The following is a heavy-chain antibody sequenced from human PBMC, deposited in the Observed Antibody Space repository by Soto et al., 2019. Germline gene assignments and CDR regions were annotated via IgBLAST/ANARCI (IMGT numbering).Heavy chain of an antibody. Sequence: PSETLSLTCTVSGCSISSSSYYWGWIRQPPGEGLEWIGSIYYSGSTYYNPSLRSRVTISVDTSKNQVSLRLSSVTAADTAIYYCARDIRYIGSFYYFDYWGQGSPVTVS. J-gene: IGHJ4*02. CDR3: ARDIRYIGSFYYFDY. D-gene: IGHD3-10*01. V-gene: IGHV4-39*07. CDR2: IYYSGST. CDR1: GCSISSSSYY.